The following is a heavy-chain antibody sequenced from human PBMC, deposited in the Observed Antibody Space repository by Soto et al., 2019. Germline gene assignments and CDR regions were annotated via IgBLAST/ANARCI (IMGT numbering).Heavy chain of an antibody. CDR3: ARRWGSAADY. CDR2: IYYSGST. CDR1: GGSISSYY. V-gene: IGHV4-59*08. Sequence: SETLSLTCTVSGGSISSYYWSWIRQPPGKGLEWIGYIYYSGSTNYNPSLKSRVTISVDTSKNQFSLKLSSVTAADTAVYYCARRWGSAADYWGQVTLVTVSS. D-gene: IGHD2-15*01. J-gene: IGHJ4*02.